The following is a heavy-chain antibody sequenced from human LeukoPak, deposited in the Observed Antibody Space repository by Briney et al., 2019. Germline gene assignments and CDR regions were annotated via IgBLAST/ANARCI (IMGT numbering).Heavy chain of an antibody. Sequence: GESLQISCQGSGYSFTSYWIGWVRQMPGKGLEWMGIIYPGDSDTRYSPSFQGQVTISADKSISTAYLQWSSLKASDTAMYYCARPQYYGSGSYFVDYWGQGTLVTVSS. J-gene: IGHJ4*02. V-gene: IGHV5-51*01. CDR1: GYSFTSYW. CDR2: IYPGDSDT. D-gene: IGHD3-10*01. CDR3: ARPQYYGSGSYFVDY.